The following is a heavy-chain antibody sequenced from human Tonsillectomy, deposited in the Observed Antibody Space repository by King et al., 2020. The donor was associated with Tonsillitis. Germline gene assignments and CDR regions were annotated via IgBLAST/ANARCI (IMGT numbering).Heavy chain of an antibody. CDR1: GFTFSSYT. Sequence: VQLVESGGGVVQPGRSLRLSCAASGFTFSSYTMHWVRQAPGKGLEWVAVISYDASNKYYVDSVRGRFTVSRDSSKNTLYLQMNSLRAEDTAVYYCAREGELSYYFDYWGQGTLVTVSS. J-gene: IGHJ4*02. CDR2: ISYDASNK. V-gene: IGHV3-30-3*01. CDR3: AREGELSYYFDY. D-gene: IGHD3-16*02.